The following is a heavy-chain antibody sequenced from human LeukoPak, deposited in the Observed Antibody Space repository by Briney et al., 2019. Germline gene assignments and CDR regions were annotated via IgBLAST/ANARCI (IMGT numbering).Heavy chain of an antibody. CDR2: IYYSGST. CDR3: ARDPSTVTTPFYYFDY. V-gene: IGHV4-61*10. CDR1: GGSISSGSYY. D-gene: IGHD4-17*01. J-gene: IGHJ4*02. Sequence: PSQTLSLTCTVSGGSISSGSYYWSWIRQPAGKGLEWIGYIYYSGSTNYNPSLKSRVTISVDTSKNQFSLKLSSVTAADTAVYYCARDPSTVTTPFYYFDYWGQGTLVTVSS.